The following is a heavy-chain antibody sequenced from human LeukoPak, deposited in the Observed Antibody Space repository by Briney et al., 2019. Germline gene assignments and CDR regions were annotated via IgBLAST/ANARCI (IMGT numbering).Heavy chain of an antibody. V-gene: IGHV4-61*02. CDR3: ARASYSYDINGWVPFDY. CDR2: IYTTGST. J-gene: IGHJ4*02. Sequence: SETLSLTCTISGASLSNGTSYWSWIRQPAGKGLEWIGRIYTTGSTSYNPSLKSRVTMSIHTSTNKLSLKLSSMTAADTAVYYCARASYSYDINGWVPFDYWGQGTLVTVSS. CDR1: GASLSNGTSY. D-gene: IGHD3-22*01.